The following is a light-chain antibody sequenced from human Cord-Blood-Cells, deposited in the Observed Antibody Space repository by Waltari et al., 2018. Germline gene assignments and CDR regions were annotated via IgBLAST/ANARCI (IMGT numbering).Light chain of an antibody. CDR3: QQYNNWPLALT. CDR1: QSVSSN. V-gene: IGKV3-15*01. Sequence: EIVMTQSPATLSVSSGERATVSCRASQSVSSNLAWYQQKPGQPPRPRIYGASTRATGIPARFSGSGSGTEFTLTISSLQSEDVAVYYCQQYNNWPLALTFGGGTKVEIK. J-gene: IGKJ4*01. CDR2: GAS.